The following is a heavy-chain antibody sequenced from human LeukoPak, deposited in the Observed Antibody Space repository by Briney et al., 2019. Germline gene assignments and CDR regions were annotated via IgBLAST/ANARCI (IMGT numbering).Heavy chain of an antibody. Sequence: GGSLRLSCAASGFTFSSYAMSWVRQAPGKGLEWVSVIYSGGTTNYADSVKGRFIVYRDNSKNTLYLQMNRLRAEDTAVYYCASKVTTGYWGQGTLVTVSS. CDR1: GFTFSSYA. CDR2: IYSGGTT. D-gene: IGHD4-17*01. V-gene: IGHV3-66*01. J-gene: IGHJ4*02. CDR3: ASKVTTGY.